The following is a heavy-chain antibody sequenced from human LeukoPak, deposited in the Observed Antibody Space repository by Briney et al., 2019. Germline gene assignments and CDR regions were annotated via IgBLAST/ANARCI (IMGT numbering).Heavy chain of an antibody. CDR3: AREATAGTGRDY. D-gene: IGHD6-13*01. Sequence: GGSLRLSCAVSGFTFSDHYMEWVRQAPGKGLEWVGRIRKKGNSYTTEYAASVRGRFTISRDDSKNSVYLQMNSLKTEETAVYYCAREATAGTGRDYWGQGTLVTVSS. CDR2: IRKKGNSYTT. V-gene: IGHV3-72*01. CDR1: GFTFSDHY. J-gene: IGHJ4*02.